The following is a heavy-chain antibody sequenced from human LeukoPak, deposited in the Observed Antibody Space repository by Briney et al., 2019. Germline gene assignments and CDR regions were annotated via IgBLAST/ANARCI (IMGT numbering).Heavy chain of an antibody. J-gene: IGHJ4*02. V-gene: IGHV4-59*01. D-gene: IGHD4-17*01. CDR3: ARGSGDYGLNYFDY. Sequence: SETLSLTCTVSGGSISNYYWNWIRQPPGKGLEWIGYISYSGSTKYNPSLKSRVTMSADAPKNQFSLKLSSVTAADTAVYYCARGSGDYGLNYFDYWGQGTLVTVSS. CDR2: ISYSGST. CDR1: GGSISNYY.